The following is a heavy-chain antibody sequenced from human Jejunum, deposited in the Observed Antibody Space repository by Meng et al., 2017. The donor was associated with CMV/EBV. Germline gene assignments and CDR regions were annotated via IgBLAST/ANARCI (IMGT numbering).Heavy chain of an antibody. V-gene: IGHV4-59*11. CDR2: VYYSGSA. CDR1: GDSIRSPY. CDR3: ARGLGHASNNSHDY. Sequence: SGDSIRSPYWSWIRQPPGKGLEWMGYVYYSGSAPYSPSLKSRVTISVDMSKNQVSLNLRAVTAADTAMYFCARGLGHASNNSHDYWGQGTLVTVSS. J-gene: IGHJ4*02. D-gene: IGHD1-1*01.